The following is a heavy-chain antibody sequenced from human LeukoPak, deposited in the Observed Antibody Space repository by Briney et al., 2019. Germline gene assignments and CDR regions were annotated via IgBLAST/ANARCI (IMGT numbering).Heavy chain of an antibody. J-gene: IGHJ4*02. D-gene: IGHD1-26*01. V-gene: IGHV3-30-3*01. CDR2: ISYDGSNK. CDR3: AREWELLLTIDY. CDR1: GVTFSSSW. Sequence: PGGSLRLSCAASGVTFSSSWMSWVRQAPGKGLEWVAVISYDGSNKYYADSVKGRFTISRDNSKNTLYLQMNSLRAEDTAVYYCAREWELLLTIDYWGQGTLVTVSS.